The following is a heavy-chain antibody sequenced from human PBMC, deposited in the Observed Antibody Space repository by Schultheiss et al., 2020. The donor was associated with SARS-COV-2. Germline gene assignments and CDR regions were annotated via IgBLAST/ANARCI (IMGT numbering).Heavy chain of an antibody. D-gene: IGHD5/OR15-5a*01. CDR3: ARGGSTDLGY. J-gene: IGHJ4*02. V-gene: IGHV1-69*10. Sequence: SVKVSCKASGGTFSSYAISWVRQAPGQGLEWMGGIIPNSGGTNYAQKFQGRVTITADKSTRTAYMELSSLRSDDTAVYYCARGGSTDLGYWGQGTLVTVSS. CDR2: IIPNSGGT. CDR1: GGTFSSYA.